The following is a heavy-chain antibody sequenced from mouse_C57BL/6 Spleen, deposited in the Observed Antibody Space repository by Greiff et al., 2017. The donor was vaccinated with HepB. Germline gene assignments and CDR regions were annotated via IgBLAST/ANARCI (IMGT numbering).Heavy chain of an antibody. J-gene: IGHJ3*01. CDR3: ARDWDGTWFAY. D-gene: IGHD4-1*01. Sequence: VQLQQPGAELVRPGSSVKLSYKASGYTFTSYWMHWVKQRPIQGLEWIGNIDPSDSETHYNQKFKDKATLTVDKSSSTAYMQLSSLTSEDSAVYYCARDWDGTWFAYWGQGTLVTVSA. CDR1: GYTFTSYW. CDR2: IDPSDSET. V-gene: IGHV1-52*01.